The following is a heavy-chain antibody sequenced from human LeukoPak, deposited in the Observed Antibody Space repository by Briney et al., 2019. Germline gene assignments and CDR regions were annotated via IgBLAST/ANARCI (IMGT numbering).Heavy chain of an antibody. J-gene: IGHJ4*02. CDR3: ARDRGGYSGYDYYFDY. CDR1: GGSVSSGSYY. D-gene: IGHD5-12*01. Sequence: SETLSLTCTVSGGSVSSGSYYWSWIRQPPGKGLEWFGYIYYSGSTNYNPSLKSRVTISVDTSKNQFSLKLSSVTAADTAVYYCARDRGGYSGYDYYFDYWGQGSLVTVSS. V-gene: IGHV4-61*01. CDR2: IYYSGST.